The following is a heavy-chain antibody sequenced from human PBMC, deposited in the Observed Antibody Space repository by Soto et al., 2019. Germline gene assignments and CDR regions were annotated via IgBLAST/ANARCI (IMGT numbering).Heavy chain of an antibody. CDR2: IVVGSGNT. CDR1: GFTFTSSA. Sequence: SVKVSCKASGFTFTSSAVQWVRQARGQRLEWIGWIVVGSGNTNYAQKFQERVTITRDMSTRTAYMELSSLRSEDTAVYYCAAPSVAGTADHDAFDICGQGTMVTVSS. CDR3: AAPSVAGTADHDAFDI. V-gene: IGHV1-58*01. D-gene: IGHD6-19*01. J-gene: IGHJ3*02.